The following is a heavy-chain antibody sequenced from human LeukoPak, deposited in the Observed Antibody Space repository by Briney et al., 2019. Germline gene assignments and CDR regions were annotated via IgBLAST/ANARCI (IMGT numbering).Heavy chain of an antibody. CDR3: ARDRSDIVVVPAARAQGVWFDP. CDR1: GGSISSYY. Sequence: SETLSLTCTVSGGSISSYYWSWIRQPAGKGLEWIGRIYTSGSTNYNPSLKSRVTMSVDTSKNQFSLKLSSVTAADTAVYYCARDRSDIVVVPAARAQGVWFDPWGQGTLVTVSS. V-gene: IGHV4-4*07. D-gene: IGHD2-2*01. J-gene: IGHJ5*02. CDR2: IYTSGST.